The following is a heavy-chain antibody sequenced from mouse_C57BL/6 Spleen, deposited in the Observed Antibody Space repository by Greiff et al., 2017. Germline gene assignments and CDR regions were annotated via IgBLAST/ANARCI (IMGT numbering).Heavy chain of an antibody. D-gene: IGHD1-1*01. J-gene: IGHJ1*03. CDR3: ARLSCGSSDWYFEV. CDR1: GYTFTYYY. V-gene: IGHV1-39*01. Sequence: VQLKQSGPELVKPGASVKMSCKASGYTFTYYYMNWVKQSHGQSLAWIGVIYPYDGTTSYNQKFKGKATLAVDPSTSTAYMQRSSLAAEDSAVYDCARLSCGSSDWYFEVRGTGTTVTVPS. CDR2: IYPYDGTT.